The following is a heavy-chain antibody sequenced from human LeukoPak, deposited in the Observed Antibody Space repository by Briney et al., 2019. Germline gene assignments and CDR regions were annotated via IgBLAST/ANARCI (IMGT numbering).Heavy chain of an antibody. CDR3: ARDEEEYCSGGSCSSFRY. CDR2: ISSSSSYI. V-gene: IGHV3-21*01. J-gene: IGHJ4*02. Sequence: GGSLRLSCAASGFTFSSYSMNWVRQAPGKGLEWVSSISSSSSYIYYADSVKGRFTISRDNAKNSLYLQMNSLRAEDTAVYYCARDEEEYCSGGSCSSFRYWGQGTLVTISS. CDR1: GFTFSSYS. D-gene: IGHD2-15*01.